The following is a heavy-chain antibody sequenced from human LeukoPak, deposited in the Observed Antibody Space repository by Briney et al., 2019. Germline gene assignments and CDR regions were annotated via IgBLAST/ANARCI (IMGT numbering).Heavy chain of an antibody. D-gene: IGHD1-26*01. J-gene: IGHJ6*03. CDR3: AKDPRGSYSRDYYYYMDV. V-gene: IGHV3-33*06. CDR1: GFTFSSYG. Sequence: PGGSLTLSCAASGFTFSSYGMHWVRQAPGKGLEWVAVIWYDGSNKYYADSVKGRFTISRDNSKNTLYLQMNSLRAEDAAVYYCAKDPRGSYSRDYYYYMDVWGKGTTVTVSS. CDR2: IWYDGSNK.